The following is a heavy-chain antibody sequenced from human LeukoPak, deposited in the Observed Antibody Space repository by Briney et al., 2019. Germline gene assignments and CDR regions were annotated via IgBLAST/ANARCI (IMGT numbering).Heavy chain of an antibody. CDR3: ARGVDSSSWYGWNWFDP. D-gene: IGHD6-13*01. CDR1: GFTFSSYW. J-gene: IGHJ5*02. CDR2: IKQDGSEK. Sequence: GRSLRLSCAASGFTFSSYWMSWFRQAPGKGLEWVANIKQDGSEKYYVDSVKGRFTISRDNAKNSLYLQMNSLRAEDTAVYYCARGVDSSSWYGWNWFDPWGQGTLVTVSS. V-gene: IGHV3-7*01.